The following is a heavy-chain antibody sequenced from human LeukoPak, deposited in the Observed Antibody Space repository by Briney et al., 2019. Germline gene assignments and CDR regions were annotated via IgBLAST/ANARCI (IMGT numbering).Heavy chain of an antibody. CDR2: IKHDESEK. J-gene: IGHJ4*02. Sequence: GGSLRPSCAASGFSFNSDWMDWVRQAPGKGLEWVANIKHDESEKNYLDSVKGRFTISRDNAQNSLYLQMNGLRVEDTAVYYCTRRLDDWGQGTLVTVSS. CDR3: TRRLDD. V-gene: IGHV3-7*01. CDR1: GFSFNSDW. D-gene: IGHD3-16*01.